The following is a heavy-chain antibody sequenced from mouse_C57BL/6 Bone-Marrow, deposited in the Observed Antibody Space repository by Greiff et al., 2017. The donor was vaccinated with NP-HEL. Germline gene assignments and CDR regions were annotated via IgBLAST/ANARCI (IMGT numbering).Heavy chain of an antibody. J-gene: IGHJ1*03. CDR1: GYTFTDYY. CDR2: INPNNGGT. CDR3: ARRLDYGSSHWYFDV. D-gene: IGHD1-1*01. V-gene: IGHV1-26*01. Sequence: EVQLQQSGPELVKPGASVKISCKASGYTFTDYYMNWVKQSHGKSLEWIGDINPNNGGTSYNQKFKGKATLTVDKSSSTAYMELRSLTSEDSAVYYCARRLDYGSSHWYFDVWGTGTTVTVSS.